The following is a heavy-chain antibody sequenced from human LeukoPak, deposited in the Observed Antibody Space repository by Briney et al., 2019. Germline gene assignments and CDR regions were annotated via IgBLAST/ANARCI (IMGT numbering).Heavy chain of an antibody. CDR1: GFTFSSYS. Sequence: GGSLRLSCAASGFTFSSYSMSWVRQAPGKGLEWVSAISGSGGSTYYAYLVKGRITISRDNYKNTLYLQMNMLRAEDTAVYYCAKDSGYCSSTSCYISLDAFDIWGQGTMVTVSS. CDR3: AKDSGYCSSTSCYISLDAFDI. D-gene: IGHD2-2*02. V-gene: IGHV3-23*01. J-gene: IGHJ3*02. CDR2: ISGSGGST.